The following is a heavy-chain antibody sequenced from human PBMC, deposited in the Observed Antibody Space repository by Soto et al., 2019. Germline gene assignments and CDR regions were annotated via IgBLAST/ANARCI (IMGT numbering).Heavy chain of an antibody. Sequence: PSETLSLTCAVYGGSFSGYYWSWIRQPPGKGLEWIGEINHSGSTNYNPSLKSRVTISVDTSKNQFSLKLSSVTAADTAVYYCARALNTIFGVVPPDYWGQGTLVTVSS. CDR1: GGSFSGYY. D-gene: IGHD3-3*01. CDR2: INHSGST. J-gene: IGHJ4*02. V-gene: IGHV4-34*01. CDR3: ARALNTIFGVVPPDY.